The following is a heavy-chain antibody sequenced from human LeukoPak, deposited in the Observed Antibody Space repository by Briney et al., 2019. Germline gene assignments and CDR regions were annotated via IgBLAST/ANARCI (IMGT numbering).Heavy chain of an antibody. CDR1: GGSISSYY. CDR2: IYYSGST. J-gene: IGHJ4*02. Sequence: KPSETLSLTCTVSGGSISSYYWSWIRQPPGKGLEWIGYIYYSGSTNYNPSLKSRVTISVDTSKNQFSLKLSSVTAADTAVYYCARSKTYYYDSSDYWGQGTLVTVSS. D-gene: IGHD3-22*01. CDR3: ARSKTYYYDSSDY. V-gene: IGHV4-59*01.